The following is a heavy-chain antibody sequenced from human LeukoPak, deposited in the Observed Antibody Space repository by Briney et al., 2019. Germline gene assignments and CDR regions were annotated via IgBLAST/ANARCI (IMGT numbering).Heavy chain of an antibody. CDR2: ISGSGGNT. CDR3: VRVPRGSGDDYYYYMDV. D-gene: IGHD3-10*01. CDR1: GFTFSSYV. V-gene: IGHV3-23*01. Sequence: GGSLRLSCAASGFTFSSYVMSWVRQAPGKGLEWVSAISGSGGNTYYAGSVKGRYTISRDNAKNSLYLQMNSLRAEDTAVYYCVRVPRGSGDDYYYYMDVWGKGTTVTVSS. J-gene: IGHJ6*03.